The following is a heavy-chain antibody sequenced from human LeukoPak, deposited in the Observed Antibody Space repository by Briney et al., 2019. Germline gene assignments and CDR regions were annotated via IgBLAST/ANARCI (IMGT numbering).Heavy chain of an antibody. V-gene: IGHV1-18*04. J-gene: IGHJ5*02. CDR2: IIPSLDVA. CDR1: GDTFIPYT. D-gene: IGHD2-2*01. Sequence: GASVKVSCKASGDTFIPYTFSWVRQAPGQGLEWIGRIIPSLDVANYAQKLQGRVTMTTDTSTSTAYMELRSLRSDDTAVYYCARDLAVVPAPYHRFDPWGQGTLVTVSS. CDR3: ARDLAVVPAPYHRFDP.